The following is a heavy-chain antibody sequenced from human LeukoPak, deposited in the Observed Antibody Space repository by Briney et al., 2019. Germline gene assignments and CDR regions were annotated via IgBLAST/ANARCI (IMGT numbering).Heavy chain of an antibody. V-gene: IGHV1-69*05. Sequence: GASVKVSCKASGGTFSSYAISWVRQAPGQGLEWMGGIIPIFGTANYAQKFQGRVTMTRNTSISTAYMELSSLRSEDTAVYYCARGLILTGYFGNWFDPWGQGTLVTVSS. CDR3: ARGLILTGYFGNWFDP. J-gene: IGHJ5*02. CDR2: IIPIFGTA. D-gene: IGHD3-9*01. CDR1: GGTFSSYA.